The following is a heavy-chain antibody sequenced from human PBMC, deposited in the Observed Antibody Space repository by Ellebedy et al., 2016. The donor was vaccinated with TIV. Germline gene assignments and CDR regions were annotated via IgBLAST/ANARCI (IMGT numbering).Heavy chain of an antibody. Sequence: GGSLRLXXAASGFIVSSNFMSWVRQAPGKGPEWVSVIYSGGSTYYADSVKGRFTISRDNSKNTLYLQMNSLRAEDTAVYYCVRGNEQLGRWGAFDYWGQGTLVTVSS. CDR3: VRGNEQLGRWGAFDY. D-gene: IGHD6-6*01. CDR1: GFIVSSNF. J-gene: IGHJ4*02. V-gene: IGHV3-53*01. CDR2: IYSGGST.